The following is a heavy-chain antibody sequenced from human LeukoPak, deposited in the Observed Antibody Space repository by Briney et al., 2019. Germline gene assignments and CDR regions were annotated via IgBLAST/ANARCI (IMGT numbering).Heavy chain of an antibody. CDR1: GFSLSTSGVA. D-gene: IGHD4-17*01. Sequence: ESGPTLVNPTQTLTPTCTFSGFSLSTSGVAVGWFRQPPGGALEWLALIYWNDGKYYSPSLKSRLTIAKDTSKNQVVLTMTNMDPVDTATFYCARRRSPSNGDWFDPWGQGTLVTVSS. J-gene: IGHJ5*02. CDR2: IYWNDGK. V-gene: IGHV2-5*01. CDR3: ARRRSPSNGDWFDP.